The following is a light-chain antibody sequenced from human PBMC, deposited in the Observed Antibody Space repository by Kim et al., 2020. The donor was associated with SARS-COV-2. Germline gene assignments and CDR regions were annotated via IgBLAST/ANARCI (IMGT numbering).Light chain of an antibody. CDR2: LGS. CDR3: MQALQAPT. V-gene: IGKV2-28*01. Sequence: DIVMTQSPLSLPVTPGEPASISCRSSQSLLQSNGYNYLDWYLQRPGQSPQLLIYLGSNRASGVPDRFSGSGSGTDFTLKISRVEAEEVGVYYCMQALQAPTFGQGTRLEIK. J-gene: IGKJ5*01. CDR1: QSLLQSNGYNY.